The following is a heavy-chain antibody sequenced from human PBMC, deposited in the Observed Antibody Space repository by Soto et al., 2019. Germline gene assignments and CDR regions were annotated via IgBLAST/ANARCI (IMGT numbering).Heavy chain of an antibody. D-gene: IGHD1-26*01. CDR3: ARELVGANAFDI. V-gene: IGHV4-61*01. CDR2: IYYSGST. CDR1: GGSVSSGSYY. J-gene: IGHJ3*02. Sequence: QVQLQESGPGLVKPSETLSLTCTVSGGSVSSGSYYWSWIRQPPGKGLEWIGYIYYSGSTNYNPSLKSRVTISVDTSKNQFYLKLSSVTAADTAVYYCARELVGANAFDIWGQGTMVTVSS.